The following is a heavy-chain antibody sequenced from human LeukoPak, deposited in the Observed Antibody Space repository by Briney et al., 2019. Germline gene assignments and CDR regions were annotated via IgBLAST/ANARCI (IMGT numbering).Heavy chain of an antibody. CDR1: GFTFSHYS. CDR3: ARGTLLPGIDY. V-gene: IGHV3-7*01. D-gene: IGHD1-26*01. CDR2: INQDV. J-gene: IGHJ4*02. Sequence: GGSLRLSCAASGFTFSHYSMNWVRQAPGKGLEWVANINQDVVDSVKGRFTISRDNAKNSLYLQVNSLRAEDTAVYYCARGTLLPGIDYWGQGTLVTVSS.